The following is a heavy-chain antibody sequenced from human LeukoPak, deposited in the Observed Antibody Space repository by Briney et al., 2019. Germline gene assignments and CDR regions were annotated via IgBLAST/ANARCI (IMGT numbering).Heavy chain of an antibody. Sequence: SETLSLTCGVDGGSLSGYYWSWIRQPPGKGLEWIGEIKHSGSTTYNPSLKSRVTISVDTSKNQFSLKLSSVTAADTAVYYCARAPYGSATNNYYMDVWGKGTTVTVSS. CDR3: ARAPYGSATNNYYMDV. D-gene: IGHD2-8*01. CDR2: IKHSGST. J-gene: IGHJ6*03. CDR1: GGSLSGYY. V-gene: IGHV4-34*01.